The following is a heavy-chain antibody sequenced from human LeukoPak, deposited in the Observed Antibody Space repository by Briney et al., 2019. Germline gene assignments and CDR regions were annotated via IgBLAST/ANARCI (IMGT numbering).Heavy chain of an antibody. D-gene: IGHD4-23*01. J-gene: IGHJ4*02. CDR3: ARDLAVVTNY. CDR2: ISSSSNTI. Sequence: QTGGSLRLSCAVSGFTFSSYSMNWVRQAPGKGREWVSYISSSSNTIYYADSVKGRFTISRDNAKNSLYLQMNSLRAEDTAVYYCARDLAVVTNYWGQGTLVTVSS. CDR1: GFTFSSYS. V-gene: IGHV3-48*04.